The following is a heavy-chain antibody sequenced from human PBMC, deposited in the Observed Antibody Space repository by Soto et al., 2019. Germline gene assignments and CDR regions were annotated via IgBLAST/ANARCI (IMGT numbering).Heavy chain of an antibody. J-gene: IGHJ4*02. CDR3: ARVVVVGRRTKKFDY. V-gene: IGHV4-34*01. D-gene: IGHD2-15*01. CDR1: GGSFSGYY. CDR2: INHSGST. Sequence: SETLSLTCAVYGGSFSGYYWSWIRQPPGKGLEWIGEINHSGSTNYNPSLKSRVTISVDTSKNQFSLKLSSVTAADTAVYYCARVVVVGRRTKKFDYWGQGTLVTV.